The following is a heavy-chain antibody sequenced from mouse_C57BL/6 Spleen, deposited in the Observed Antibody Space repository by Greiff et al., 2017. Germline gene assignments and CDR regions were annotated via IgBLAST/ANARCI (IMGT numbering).Heavy chain of an antibody. Sequence: QVQLKESGPELVKPGASVKISCKASGYAFSSSWMNWVKQRPGKGLEWIGRIYPGDGDTNYNGKFKGKATLTADKSSSTAYMQLSSLTSEDSAVYFCARAYYDYDDFDYWGQGTTLTVSS. V-gene: IGHV1-82*01. CDR1: GYAFSSSW. CDR3: ARAYYDYDDFDY. D-gene: IGHD2-4*01. CDR2: IYPGDGDT. J-gene: IGHJ2*01.